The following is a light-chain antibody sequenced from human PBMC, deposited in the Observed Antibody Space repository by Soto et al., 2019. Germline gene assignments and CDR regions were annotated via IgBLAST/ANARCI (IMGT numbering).Light chain of an antibody. Sequence: EIVLTQSPGTLSLSPGERATLSCRASQSVGKDYLAWFQHKPGQAPRLLIYGASTRATGVPARFSGSGSGTEFTLTISSLQSEDFVVYYCQQYNNWPPLTFGGGTKVEIK. CDR1: QSVGKD. J-gene: IGKJ4*01. V-gene: IGKV3-15*01. CDR3: QQYNNWPPLT. CDR2: GAS.